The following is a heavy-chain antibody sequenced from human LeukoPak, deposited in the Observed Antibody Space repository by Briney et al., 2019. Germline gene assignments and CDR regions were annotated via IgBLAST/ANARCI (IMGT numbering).Heavy chain of an antibody. D-gene: IGHD1-1*01. Sequence: ASVKVSCKASGCTFTGYYMHWVRQAPGQGLEWMGRINPNSGGTNYAQKFQGRVTMTRDTPISTAYMELSRLRSDDTAVYYCARVRLERRYYYYGMDVWGQGTTVTVSS. CDR3: ARVRLERRYYYYGMDV. V-gene: IGHV1-2*06. J-gene: IGHJ6*02. CDR2: INPNSGGT. CDR1: GCTFTGYY.